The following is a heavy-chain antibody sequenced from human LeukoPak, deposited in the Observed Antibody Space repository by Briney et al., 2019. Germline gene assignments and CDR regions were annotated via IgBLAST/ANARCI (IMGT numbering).Heavy chain of an antibody. CDR2: IYYSRST. CDR3: ARDGYNSGYFDY. V-gene: IGHV4-30-4*01. CDR1: GASISSGGYY. D-gene: IGHD5-24*01. J-gene: IGHJ4*02. Sequence: SETLSLTCTVSGASISSGGYYWNWIRQPPGKGLEWIGYIYYSRSTSYSPSLKSRLTISVDTSKNQSSLKLSSVTAADTAVYYCARDGYNSGYFDYWGQGTLVTVSS.